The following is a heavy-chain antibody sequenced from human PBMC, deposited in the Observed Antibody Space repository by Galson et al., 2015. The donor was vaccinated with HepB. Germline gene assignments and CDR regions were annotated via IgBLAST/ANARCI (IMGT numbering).Heavy chain of an antibody. CDR1: GYSFTSYW. J-gene: IGHJ3*02. V-gene: IGHV5-10-1*01. D-gene: IGHD3-10*01. CDR3: AILRWFGELWMAFDI. CDR2: IDPSDSYT. Sequence: QSGAEVKKPGESLRISCKGSGYSFTSYWISWVRQMPGKGLEWMGRIDPSDSYTNYSPSFQGHVTISADKSISTAYLQWSSLKASDTAMYYCAILRWFGELWMAFDIWGQGTMVTVSS.